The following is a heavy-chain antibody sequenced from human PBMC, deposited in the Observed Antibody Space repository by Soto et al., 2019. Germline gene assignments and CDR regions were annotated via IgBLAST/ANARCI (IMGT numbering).Heavy chain of an antibody. CDR3: ARRAFGSSRSFDL. CDR2: ISDGGDLT. CDR1: GFAFSSHP. J-gene: IGHJ3*01. V-gene: IGHV3-23*01. D-gene: IGHD6-6*01. Sequence: GGSLRLSCAASGFAFSSHPMSWVRQAPERGLEWVSGISDGGDLTYNADSVKGRFTISRDNSKNILFLQMNSLRAEDTALYYCARRAFGSSRSFDLWGQGTMVTVSS.